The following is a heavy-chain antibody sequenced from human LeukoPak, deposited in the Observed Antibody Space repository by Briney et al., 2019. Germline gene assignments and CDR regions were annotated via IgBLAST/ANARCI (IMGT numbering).Heavy chain of an antibody. J-gene: IGHJ4*02. CDR2: INPSSGGT. V-gene: IGHV1-2*02. Sequence: ASVKVSCKASGYTFTGYYMHWVRQAPGQGLEWMGWINPSSGGTNYAQKFQGRVTMTRDTSISTAYMELSRLRSDDTAVYYCARDGDGYPNDYWGQGTLVTVSS. D-gene: IGHD5-24*01. CDR3: ARDGDGYPNDY. CDR1: GYTFTGYY.